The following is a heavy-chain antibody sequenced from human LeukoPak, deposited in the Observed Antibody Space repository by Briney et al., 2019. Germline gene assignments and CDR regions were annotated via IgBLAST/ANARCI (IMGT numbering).Heavy chain of an antibody. V-gene: IGHV4-59*01. CDR1: GGSISSYY. CDR2: IYYSGST. D-gene: IGHD4-17*01. J-gene: IGHJ3*02. CDR3: ARDLGITVTGAADAFDI. Sequence: PSETLSLTCTVSGGSISSYYWSWIRQPPGKGLEWIGYIYYSGSTNYNPPLKSRVTISVDTSKNQFSLKLSSVTAADTAVYCCARDLGITVTGAADAFDIWGQGTMVTVSS.